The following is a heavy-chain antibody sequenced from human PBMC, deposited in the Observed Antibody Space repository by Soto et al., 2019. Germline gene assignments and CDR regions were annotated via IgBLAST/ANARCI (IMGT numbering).Heavy chain of an antibody. CDR1: SGSISSSNW. D-gene: IGHD3-10*01. Sequence: SETLSLTCAVSSGSISSSNWWSWVRQPPGKGLEWIGEIYHSGSTNYNPSLKSRVTISVDKSKNQFSLKLSSVTAADTAVYYCARGNTMVRGVKRPYYFDYWGQGALVTVSS. CDR3: ARGNTMVRGVKRPYYFDY. V-gene: IGHV4-4*02. J-gene: IGHJ4*02. CDR2: IYHSGST.